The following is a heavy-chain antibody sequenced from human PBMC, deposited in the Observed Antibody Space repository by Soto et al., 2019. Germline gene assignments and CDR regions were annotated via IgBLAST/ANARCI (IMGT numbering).Heavy chain of an antibody. CDR1: GGTFSSYT. J-gene: IGHJ6*02. CDR2: IIPILGIA. V-gene: IGHV1-69*02. Sequence: ASVKVSWKASGGTFSSYTISWVRQAPGQGLEWMGRIIPILGIANYAQKFQGRVTITADKSTSTAYMELSSLRSEDTAVYFCARGGYYDSSGSRNYYYYGMNVWG. D-gene: IGHD3-22*01. CDR3: ARGGYYDSSGSRNYYYYGMNV.